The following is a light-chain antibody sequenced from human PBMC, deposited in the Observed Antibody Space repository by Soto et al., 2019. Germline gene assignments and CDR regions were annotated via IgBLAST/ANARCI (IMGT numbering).Light chain of an antibody. V-gene: IGLV2-14*03. J-gene: IGLJ2*01. CDR1: SRDIGDYKY. CDR3: SSYTSTNFVI. Sequence: QSALTQPASVSGSPGQSITISCTGSSRDIGDYKYVSWYKHHPGKAPKLMIYDVSNRPSGVSNRFSGSKSGNTASLTISGLQAEDEADYYCSSYTSTNFVIFGGATKLTVL. CDR2: DVS.